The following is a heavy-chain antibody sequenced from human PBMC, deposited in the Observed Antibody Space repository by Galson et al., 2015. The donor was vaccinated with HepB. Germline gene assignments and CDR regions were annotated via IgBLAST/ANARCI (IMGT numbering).Heavy chain of an antibody. CDR3: ARGRPLSGSYWGGYYFDY. J-gene: IGHJ4*01. CDR2: IIPIFGTA. Sequence: SVKXSCKAXXGTXXXYAISXXXXXPGQGLEWMGGIIPIFGTANYAQKFXGRVTITADESTSTAYMELXXLRSEDTAXYYCARGRPLSGSYWGGYYFDYWG. V-gene: IGHV1-69*13. CDR1: XGTXXXYA. D-gene: IGHD1-26*01.